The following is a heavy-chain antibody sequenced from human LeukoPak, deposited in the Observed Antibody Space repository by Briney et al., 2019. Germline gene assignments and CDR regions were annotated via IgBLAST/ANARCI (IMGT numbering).Heavy chain of an antibody. J-gene: IGHJ4*02. CDR1: GYTLTELS. CDR2: FDPEDGEK. V-gene: IGHV1-24*01. D-gene: IGHD6-13*01. CDR3: ATDVEYSSSWSDFDC. Sequence: ASVTVSCKVSGYTLTELSMHWVRQAPGKGLEWMGGFDPEDGEKIYAQKFQGRVTMTEDTSTDTAYMELSSLRSEDTAVYYCATDVEYSSSWSDFDCWGQGTLVTVSS.